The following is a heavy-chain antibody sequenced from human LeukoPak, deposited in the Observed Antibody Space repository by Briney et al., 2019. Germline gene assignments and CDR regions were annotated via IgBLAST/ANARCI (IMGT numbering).Heavy chain of an antibody. CDR1: GYTLTELS. CDR3: ATRYSSGARGSFDY. CDR2: FDPEDGET. V-gene: IGHV1-24*01. J-gene: IGHJ4*02. Sequence: GASVKVSCKVSGYTLTELSMHWVRQAPGKGLEWMGGFDPEDGETIYAQKFQGRVTMTEDTSTDTAYMELSSLGSEDTAVYYCATRYSSGARGSFDYWGQGTLVTVSS. D-gene: IGHD6-19*01.